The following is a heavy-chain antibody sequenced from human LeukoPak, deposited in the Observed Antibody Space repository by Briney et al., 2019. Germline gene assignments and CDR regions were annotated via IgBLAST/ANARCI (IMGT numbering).Heavy chain of an antibody. CDR2: INSDGSSP. V-gene: IGHV3-74*01. CDR3: ARATSGSFPY. D-gene: IGHD2-15*01. Sequence: GGSLRLSCAASGFTFSNAWMSWVRQAPGKGLVWVSRINSDGSSPSYADSVKGRFTISRDNSKNTLYLQMNNLSAEDMAVYYCARATSGSFPYWGQGTLVTVSS. CDR1: GFTFSNAW. J-gene: IGHJ4*02.